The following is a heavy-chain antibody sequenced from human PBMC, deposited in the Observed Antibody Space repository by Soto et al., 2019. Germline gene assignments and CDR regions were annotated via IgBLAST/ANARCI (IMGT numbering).Heavy chain of an antibody. V-gene: IGHV1-2*02. CDR1: GYPVTAYY. CDR3: GEGGGVGVAGSAAFDM. J-gene: IGHJ3*02. D-gene: IGHD3-3*01. CDR2: INPATGAA. Sequence: QLHLVQSGAVVKKPGASVTVSCSASGYPVTAYYMHWVRQAPGRGLEWMGGINPATGAAKYTQTFRGRVPLTGDPPTVTVFRELAGRKSGARAFFYWGEGGGVGVAGSAAFDMWGQGTLVTVSS.